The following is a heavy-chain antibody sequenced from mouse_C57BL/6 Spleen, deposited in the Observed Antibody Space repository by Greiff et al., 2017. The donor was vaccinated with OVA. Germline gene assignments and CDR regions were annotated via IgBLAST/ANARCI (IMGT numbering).Heavy chain of an antibody. CDR1: GYTFTSYW. V-gene: IGHV1-69*01. CDR3: ARSDYGSREDY. D-gene: IGHD1-1*01. CDR2: IDPSDSYT. Sequence: QVQLQQSGAELVMPGASVKLSCKASGYTFTSYWMHWVKQRPGQGLEWIGEIDPSDSYTNYNQKFKGKSTLTVDKSSSTAYMQLSSLTSEDSAVYYCARSDYGSREDYWGQGTTLTVSS. J-gene: IGHJ2*01.